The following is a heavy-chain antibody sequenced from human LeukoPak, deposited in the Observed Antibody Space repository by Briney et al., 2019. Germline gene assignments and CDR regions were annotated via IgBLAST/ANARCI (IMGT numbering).Heavy chain of an antibody. D-gene: IGHD2-2*01. CDR2: ISSSSSYI. CDR1: GFTFSSYG. CDR3: AREFVVVPALEYYYYYGMDV. V-gene: IGHV3-21*01. Sequence: GGSLRLSCAASGFTFSSYGMNWVRQAPGKGLEWVSSISSSSSYIYYADSVKGRFTISRDNAKNSLYLQMNSLRAEDTAVYYCAREFVVVPALEYYYYYGMDVWGQGTTVTVSS. J-gene: IGHJ6*02.